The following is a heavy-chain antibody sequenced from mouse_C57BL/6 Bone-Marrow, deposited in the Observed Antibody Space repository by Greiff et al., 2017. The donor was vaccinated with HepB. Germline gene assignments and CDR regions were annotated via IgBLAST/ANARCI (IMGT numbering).Heavy chain of an antibody. CDR1: GFSLTSYG. CDR2: IWRGGST. CDR3: AISPYYYGSSPFAY. V-gene: IGHV2-5*01. D-gene: IGHD1-1*01. Sequence: QVQLQQSGPGLVQPSQRLSITCTVSGFSLTSYGVHWVRQSPGKGLEWLGVIWRGGSTDYNAAFMSRLSITKDNSKSQVFFKMNSLQADDTAIYYCAISPYYYGSSPFAYWGQGTLVTVSA. J-gene: IGHJ3*01.